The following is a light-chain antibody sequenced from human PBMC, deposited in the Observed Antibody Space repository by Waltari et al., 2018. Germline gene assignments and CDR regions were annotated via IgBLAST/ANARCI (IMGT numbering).Light chain of an antibody. CDR1: QSVSRY. CDR3: QNHERLPAM. J-gene: IGKJ1*01. Sequence: IVLTQSPGTLSLSPGERATLSCRASQSVSRYLAWYQQKPGQAPRRLIYGASSRATGIPDRFSGSGSGTDFSLTISRLEPEDFAVYYCQNHERLPAMFGQGTKVEIK. CDR2: GAS. V-gene: IGKV3-20*01.